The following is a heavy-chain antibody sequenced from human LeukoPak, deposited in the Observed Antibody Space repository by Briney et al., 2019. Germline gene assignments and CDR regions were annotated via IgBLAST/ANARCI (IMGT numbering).Heavy chain of an antibody. D-gene: IGHD6-19*01. CDR1: GFTFDDYA. Sequence: GGSLRLSCAASGFTFDDYAMHWVRQAPGKGLEWVSGISWNSNSIAYADSVKGRFTISRDDAKNLVFLQMNSLRVEDTAVYYCARDGVAGGFDYWGQGILVTVSS. J-gene: IGHJ4*02. CDR3: ARDGVAGGFDY. CDR2: ISWNSNSI. V-gene: IGHV3-9*01.